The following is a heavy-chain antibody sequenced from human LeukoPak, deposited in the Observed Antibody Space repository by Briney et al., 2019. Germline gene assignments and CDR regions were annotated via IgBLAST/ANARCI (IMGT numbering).Heavy chain of an antibody. Sequence: ASVKVSYKASGYTFTGYYMHWVRQAPGQGLEWMGWINPNSGGTNYAQKFQGRVTVTRDTSISTAYMELSRLRSDDTAVYYCARERVMVRGVRYIHFDYWGQGTLVTVSS. CDR1: GYTFTGYY. V-gene: IGHV1-2*02. CDR3: ARERVMVRGVRYIHFDY. D-gene: IGHD3-10*01. J-gene: IGHJ4*02. CDR2: INPNSGGT.